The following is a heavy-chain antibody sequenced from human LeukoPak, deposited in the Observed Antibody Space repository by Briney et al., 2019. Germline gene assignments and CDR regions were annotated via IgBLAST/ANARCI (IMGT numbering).Heavy chain of an antibody. D-gene: IGHD3-10*01. V-gene: IGHV3-53*01. J-gene: IGHJ3*01. CDR3: AKVINMIRGVDAFDF. Sequence: GGSLRLSCAASGFTVSSNYMSWVRQAPGKGLEWVSVIYSGGSTYYADSVKGRFTISRDNSKNTLYLQIDSLRADDTALYYCAKVINMIRGVDAFDFWGQGTMVTVSS. CDR1: GFTVSSNY. CDR2: IYSGGST.